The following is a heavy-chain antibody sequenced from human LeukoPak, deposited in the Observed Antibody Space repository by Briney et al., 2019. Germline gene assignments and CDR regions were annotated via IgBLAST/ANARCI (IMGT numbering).Heavy chain of an antibody. CDR2: ISYDGSNK. CDR3: ARDRRAPVRGYFDY. D-gene: IGHD1-26*01. Sequence: GGSLRLSCAASGFTFSSYAMHWVRQAPGKGLEWVAAISYDGSNKYYADSVKGRFTISRDNSKNTLYLQMNSLRAEDTAVYYCARDRRAPVRGYFDYWGQGTLVTVSS. CDR1: GFTFSSYA. J-gene: IGHJ4*02. V-gene: IGHV3-30*01.